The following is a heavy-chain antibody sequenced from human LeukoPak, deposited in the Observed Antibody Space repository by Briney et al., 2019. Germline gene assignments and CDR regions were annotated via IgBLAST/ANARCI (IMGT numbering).Heavy chain of an antibody. CDR3: ARDCYGSGNYYDYYMDV. CDR2: IYTSGST. V-gene: IGHV4-4*07. J-gene: IGHJ6*03. Sequence: PSETLSLTCTVSGGSISSYYWSWIRQPAGKGLEWIGRIYTSGSTNYNPSLKSRVTMSVDTSKNQFSLKLSSVTAADTAVYYCARDCYGSGNYYDYYMDVWGKGTTVTISS. D-gene: IGHD3-10*01. CDR1: GGSISSYY.